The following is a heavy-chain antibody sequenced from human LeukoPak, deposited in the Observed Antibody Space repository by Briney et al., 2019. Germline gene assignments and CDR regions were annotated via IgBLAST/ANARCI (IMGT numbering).Heavy chain of an antibody. CDR3: TRLQPYSSPDY. V-gene: IGHV3-74*01. D-gene: IGHD3-22*01. J-gene: IGHJ4*02. Sequence: GGSLRLSCAASGFIFSNYYMHWVRQPPGKGLVWVSHISTDGTVTAYADSVKGRFTISRDNAKNTLYLQMNTLRAEDTAVYYCTRLQPYSSPDYWGQGTLVTVSS. CDR2: ISTDGTVT. CDR1: GFIFSNYY.